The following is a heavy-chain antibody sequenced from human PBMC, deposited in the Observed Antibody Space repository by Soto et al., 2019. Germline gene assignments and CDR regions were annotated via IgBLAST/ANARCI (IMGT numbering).Heavy chain of an antibody. CDR2: INAGNGNT. CDR3: ATAWNTDAFDI. J-gene: IGHJ3*02. Sequence: ASVKVSCKASGYTFTSYGISWVRQAPGQGLEWMGWINAGNGNTKYSQKFQGRVTITRDTSASTAYMELSSLRSEDTAVYYCATAWNTDAFDIWGQGTMVTVSS. V-gene: IGHV1-3*01. D-gene: IGHD1-1*01. CDR1: GYTFTSYG.